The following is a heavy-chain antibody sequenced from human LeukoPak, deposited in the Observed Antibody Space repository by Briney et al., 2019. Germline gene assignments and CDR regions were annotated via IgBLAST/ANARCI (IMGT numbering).Heavy chain of an antibody. CDR2: TGLSSSYI. CDR1: GFSLSIYD. J-gene: IGHJ6*02. V-gene: IGHV3-21*01. Sequence: GGSLRLSCAASGFSLSIYDMVWVRQAPGKGLEWIASTGLSSSYIGYADSVKGRFTISRDNAKNTLYLQMNSLRAEDTAVYYCARGNYYGMDVWGQGTTVTVSS. CDR3: ARGNYYGMDV.